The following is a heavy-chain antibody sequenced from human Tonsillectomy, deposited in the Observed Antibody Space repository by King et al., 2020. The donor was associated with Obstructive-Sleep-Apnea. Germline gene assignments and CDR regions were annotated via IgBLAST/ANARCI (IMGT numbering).Heavy chain of an antibody. CDR2: ISYDGSNK. V-gene: IGHV3-30*04. CDR1: GFTFSSYV. D-gene: IGHD1-26*01. Sequence: VQLVESGGGVVQPGGSLRLSCAVSGFTFSSYVMHWGRQAPGKGLEWVAVISYDGSNKYYADSVKGRVTISRDNSKNTLYLQMNSLRAEDTAVYYCAREVIGGSYDEGLVYWGQGTLVTVSS. J-gene: IGHJ4*02. CDR3: AREVIGGSYDEGLVY.